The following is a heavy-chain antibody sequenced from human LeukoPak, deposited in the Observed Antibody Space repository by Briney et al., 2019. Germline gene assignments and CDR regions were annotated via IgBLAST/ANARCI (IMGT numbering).Heavy chain of an antibody. V-gene: IGHV3-74*01. CDR3: ARGDRGYSYGYGDY. CDR2: LNSDGTYT. CDR1: EFTFSKYW. J-gene: IGHJ4*02. D-gene: IGHD5-18*01. Sequence: GGSLRLFCAASEFTFSKYWMHWVRQAPGKGRVWVSRLNSDGTYTSYADSVKGRFTMSRDNAKNTLYLQMNSLRGEDTAVYYCARGDRGYSYGYGDYWGQGTLVTVSS.